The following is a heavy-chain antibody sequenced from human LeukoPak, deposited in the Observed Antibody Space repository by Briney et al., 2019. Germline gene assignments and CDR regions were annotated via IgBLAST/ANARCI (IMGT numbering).Heavy chain of an antibody. CDR3: TRDWELGY. D-gene: IGHD1-26*01. Sequence: GESLKISYRASGYSFTNYWIGWGRQMPGEGLEWVGLIYPGDSNTRYSPSFQGQVTISADKSINTAYLQWSSLRTSDTAMYYCTRDWELGYWGQGTLVTVSS. V-gene: IGHV5-51*01. CDR2: IYPGDSNT. J-gene: IGHJ4*02. CDR1: GYSFTNYW.